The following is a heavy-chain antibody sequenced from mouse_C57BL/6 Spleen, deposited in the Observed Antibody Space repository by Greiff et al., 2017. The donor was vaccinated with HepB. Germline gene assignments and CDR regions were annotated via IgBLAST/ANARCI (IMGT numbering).Heavy chain of an antibody. CDR1: GYTFTSYW. D-gene: IGHD3-2*02. CDR3: ARAAQALYFDY. J-gene: IGHJ2*01. V-gene: IGHV1-50*01. CDR2: IDPSDSYT. Sequence: QVQLQQPGAELVKPGASVKLSCKASGYTFTSYWMHWVKQRPGQGLEWIGEIDPSDSYTNYNQKFKGKATLTVDTSSSTAYMQLSSLTSEDSAVYYCARAAQALYFDYWGQGTTLTVSS.